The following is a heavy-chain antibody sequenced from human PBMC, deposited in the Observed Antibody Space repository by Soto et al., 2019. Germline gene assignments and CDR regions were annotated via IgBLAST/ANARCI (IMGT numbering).Heavy chain of an antibody. CDR1: GLNFSGSA. CDR3: TTERDY. V-gene: IGHV3-73*02. J-gene: IGHJ4*02. Sequence: EVQLVESGGGLVQIGGSLKLSCATSGLNFSGSAMQWARQASGKGLEWVGRIRSRPHNYATTYAASVEGRFTISRDDSKNTVYLQMNGRKTEDTAVYYCTTERDYWGRGTLVTVSS. CDR2: IRSRPHNYAT.